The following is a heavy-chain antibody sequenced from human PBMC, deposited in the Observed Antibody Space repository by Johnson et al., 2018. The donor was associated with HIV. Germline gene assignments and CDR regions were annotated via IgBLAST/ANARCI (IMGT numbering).Heavy chain of an antibody. V-gene: IGHV3-7*05. CDR1: GFSFSTYW. D-gene: IGHD6-19*01. CDR3: AKGVQWLVLDAFDI. CDR2: IKQDGGEM. J-gene: IGHJ3*02. Sequence: VQLVESGGGLVQPGGSLRLSCSASGFSFSTYWMSWVRQAPGKGLEWVAKIKQDGGEMYYVDSVKGRFTISRDNAKNSLYLQMNNLRVEDTAVYYCAKGVQWLVLDAFDIWGQGTMVTVSS.